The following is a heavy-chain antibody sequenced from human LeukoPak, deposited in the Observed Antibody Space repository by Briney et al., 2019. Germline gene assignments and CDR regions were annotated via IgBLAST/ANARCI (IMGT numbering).Heavy chain of an antibody. D-gene: IGHD3-10*01. CDR1: GYTFIDYY. V-gene: IGHV1-2*02. Sequence: ASVKVSCKASGYTFIDYYIQWVRQAPGQGLEWMGWINPNSGDTNYAQKFQGRVTMTRDTSITTAYMDLSRLTADDTALYYCAKDYYGSGSLVDPWGQGTLVTVSS. J-gene: IGHJ5*02. CDR2: INPNSGDT. CDR3: AKDYYGSGSLVDP.